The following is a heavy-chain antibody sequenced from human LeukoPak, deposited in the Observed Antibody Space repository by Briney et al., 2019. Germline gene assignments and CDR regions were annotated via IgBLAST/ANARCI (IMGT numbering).Heavy chain of an antibody. CDR3: ARDRRYCSSTSCYLGFDY. Sequence: PSGTLSLTCAVSGGSISSSNWWSWVRQPPGKGLEWIGEIYHSGSTNYNLSLKSRVTISVDKSKNQFSLKLSSVTAADTAVYYCARDRRYCSSTSCYLGFDYWGQGTLVTVSS. J-gene: IGHJ4*02. CDR1: GGSISSSNW. D-gene: IGHD2-2*01. V-gene: IGHV4-4*02. CDR2: IYHSGST.